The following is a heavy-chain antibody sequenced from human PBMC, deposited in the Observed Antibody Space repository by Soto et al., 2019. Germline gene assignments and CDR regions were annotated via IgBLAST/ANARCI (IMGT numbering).Heavy chain of an antibody. J-gene: IGHJ6*02. Sequence: QVQLVQSGAEVKKPGASVKVSCKASGYTFTSYGISWVRQAPGQGLEWMGWISAYTGNTNYAQKLQGRVTMTTDTSTSTAYMELRSLRSDDTAVYYCARDRPFVTDYYSGMDVWGQGTTVTVSS. CDR1: GYTFTSYG. V-gene: IGHV1-18*01. D-gene: IGHD2-21*01. CDR2: ISAYTGNT. CDR3: ARDRPFVTDYYSGMDV.